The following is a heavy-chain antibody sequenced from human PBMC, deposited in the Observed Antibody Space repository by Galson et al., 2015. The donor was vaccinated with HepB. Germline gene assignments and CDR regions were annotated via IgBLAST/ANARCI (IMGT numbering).Heavy chain of an antibody. CDR2: ISSSSSTI. D-gene: IGHD3-9*01. CDR1: GFTFSDFG. J-gene: IGHJ4*02. CDR3: ARDPGYDILTGYSHFDY. V-gene: IGHV3-48*01. Sequence: SLRLSCAASGFTFSDFGMHWVRQAPGKGLEWVSYISSSSSTIYYADSVKGRFTISRDSAKNSLYLQINSLRAEDTAVYYCARDPGYDILTGYSHFDYWGQGTLVTVSS.